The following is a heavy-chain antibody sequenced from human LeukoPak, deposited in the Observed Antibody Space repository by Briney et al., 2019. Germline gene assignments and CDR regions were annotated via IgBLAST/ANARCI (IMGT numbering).Heavy chain of an antibody. Sequence: PGGSLRLSCAASGFTFSSYSMNWVRQAPGKGLEWVSSISSSSSYIYYADSVKGRFTISRDNAKNSLYLQMNSLRAEDTAVYYCARDLRDYSNLSGYWGQGTLVTVSS. D-gene: IGHD4-11*01. J-gene: IGHJ4*02. CDR1: GFTFSSYS. CDR3: ARDLRDYSNLSGY. V-gene: IGHV3-21*01. CDR2: ISSSSSYI.